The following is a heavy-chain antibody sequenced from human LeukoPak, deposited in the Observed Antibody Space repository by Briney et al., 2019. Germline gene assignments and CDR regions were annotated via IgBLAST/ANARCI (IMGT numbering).Heavy chain of an antibody. J-gene: IGHJ4*02. CDR2: IYYSGST. CDR1: GGSISSGGYY. CDR3: ARSYSGYDYVDY. D-gene: IGHD5-12*01. V-gene: IGHV4-30-4*01. Sequence: PSETLSLTCTVSGGSISSGGYYWSWIRQPPGKGLEWIGYIYYSGSTYYNPSLKSRVTISVDTSKNQFSLKLSSVTAADTAVYYCARSYSGYDYVDYWGQGTLVTVSS.